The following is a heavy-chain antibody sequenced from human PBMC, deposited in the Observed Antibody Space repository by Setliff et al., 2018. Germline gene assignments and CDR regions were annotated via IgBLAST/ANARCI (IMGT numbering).Heavy chain of an antibody. Sequence: SETLSLTCTVSGGTLTDYFWSWVRQPPGKRLEWIGDIDQGGGSSYNPSLQSRVTLSLDTSENEFSLRLTSVTAADAAVYYCVRQFRMGTLAGGPPESWGPGTLVTVSS. CDR1: GGTLTDYF. V-gene: IGHV4-34*01. CDR3: VRQFRMGTLAGGPPES. D-gene: IGHD3-3*02. CDR2: IDQGGGS. J-gene: IGHJ5*02.